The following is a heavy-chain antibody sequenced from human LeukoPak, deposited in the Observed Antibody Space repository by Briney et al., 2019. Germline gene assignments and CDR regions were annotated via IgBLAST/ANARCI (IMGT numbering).Heavy chain of an antibody. Sequence: PGGSLRLSCAASGFTLSRYWMSWVRQAPGEGLEWVANIKQDGSEKYYVDSVKGRFTISRDNAKNSLYLQMNSLRSEDTAVYYCARDSYGGDHDAFDIWGQGTMVTVSS. J-gene: IGHJ3*02. CDR3: ARDSYGGDHDAFDI. D-gene: IGHD4-23*01. CDR1: GFTLSRYW. CDR2: IKQDGSEK. V-gene: IGHV3-7*03.